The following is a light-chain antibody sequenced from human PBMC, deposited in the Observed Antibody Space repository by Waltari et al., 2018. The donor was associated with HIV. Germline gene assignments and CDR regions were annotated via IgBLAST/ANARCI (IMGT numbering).Light chain of an antibody. Sequence: EIVLTQSPGTLSLSPGERVTLSCRASQSVSRSYLAWYQQKPGQAPRLLIYDASSRATGIPDRFSGSGSGTDFTLTINRLEPEDFAVYYCHQYDSSSWTFGQGTKVEIK. J-gene: IGKJ1*01. CDR2: DAS. CDR3: HQYDSSSWT. V-gene: IGKV3-20*01. CDR1: QSVSRSY.